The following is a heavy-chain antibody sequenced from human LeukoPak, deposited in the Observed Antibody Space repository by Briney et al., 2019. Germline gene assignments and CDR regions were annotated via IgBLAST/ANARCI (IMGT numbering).Heavy chain of an antibody. CDR3: ARVSYCSSTSCYFPNWFDP. J-gene: IGHJ5*02. D-gene: IGHD2-2*01. V-gene: IGHV1-69*04. CDR2: IIPILGIA. CDR1: GGTFSSYA. Sequence: GASVKVSCKASGGTFSSYAISWVRQAPGHGLEWMGRIIPILGIANYAQKFQGRVTITADKSTSTAYMELSSLRSEDTAVYYCARVSYCSSTSCYFPNWFDPWGQGTLVTVSS.